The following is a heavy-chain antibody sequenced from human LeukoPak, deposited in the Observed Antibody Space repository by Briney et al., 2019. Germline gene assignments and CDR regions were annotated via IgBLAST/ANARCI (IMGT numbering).Heavy chain of an antibody. V-gene: IGHV1-24*01. CDR3: ATANPPQLRFLEWFRGYYYYMDV. CDR1: GYTLTELS. D-gene: IGHD3-3*01. Sequence: ASVNVSCKVSGYTLTELSMHWVRQAPGKGLEWMGGFDPEDGETIYAQKFQGRVTMTEDTSTDTAYMELSSLRSEDTAVYYCATANPPQLRFLEWFRGYYYYMDVWGKGTTVTVSS. J-gene: IGHJ6*03. CDR2: FDPEDGET.